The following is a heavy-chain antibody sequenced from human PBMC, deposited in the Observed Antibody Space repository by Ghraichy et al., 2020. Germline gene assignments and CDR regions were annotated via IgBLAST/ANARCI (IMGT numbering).Heavy chain of an antibody. D-gene: IGHD2-15*01. J-gene: IGHJ1*01. CDR1: GLTFSGYT. CDR2: ISNGDGTI. Sequence: GGSLRLSCAVSGLTFSGYTMKWVRQAPGKGLEWISFISNGDGTIYYADSVKGRFTISRDNAKNSLYLQMNSLRDEDTAVYYCATGGGTFWGQGTVVTVSS. V-gene: IGHV3-48*02. CDR3: ATGGGTF.